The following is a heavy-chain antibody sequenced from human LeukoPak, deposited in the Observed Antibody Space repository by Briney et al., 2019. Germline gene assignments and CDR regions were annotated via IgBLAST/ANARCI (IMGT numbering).Heavy chain of an antibody. Sequence: SETLSLTCTVSGGSISSSSYYWGWFRQPPGKGLEWIGSIYYSGSTYYNPSLKSRVTISVDTSKNQFSLKLSSVTAADTAVYYCAARGSYVDYWGQGTLVTVSS. D-gene: IGHD1-26*01. CDR2: IYYSGST. CDR1: GGSISSSSYY. CDR3: AARGSYVDY. V-gene: IGHV4-39*01. J-gene: IGHJ4*02.